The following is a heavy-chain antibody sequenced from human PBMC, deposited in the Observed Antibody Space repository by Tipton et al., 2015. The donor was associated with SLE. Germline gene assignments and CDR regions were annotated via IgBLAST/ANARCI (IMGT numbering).Heavy chain of an antibody. V-gene: IGHV4-4*07. D-gene: IGHD6-13*01. CDR2: IFSSGYT. Sequence: TLSLTCPVSGDSVRLIYWTWIRQPAGKGLEWIGRIFSSGYTNYNPSLKSRVTLSVDTSKNQFFLRLSSVSAADTAVYYCALVAAVGRIDYWGQGTLVTVSS. CDR1: GDSVRLIY. J-gene: IGHJ4*02. CDR3: ALVAAVGRIDY.